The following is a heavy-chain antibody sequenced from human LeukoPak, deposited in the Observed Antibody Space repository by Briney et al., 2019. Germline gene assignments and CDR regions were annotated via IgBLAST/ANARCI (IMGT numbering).Heavy chain of an antibody. CDR3: ARGYSYGHWYFDL. D-gene: IGHD5-18*01. CDR1: GFTFSNYR. J-gene: IGHJ2*01. V-gene: IGHV3-7*01. CDR2: IKQDGSEK. Sequence: PGGSLRLSCADSGFTFSNYRMSWVRQAPGKGLEWVANIKQDGSEKYYVDSVKGRFTISRDNAKNSLYLQMNSLRAEDTAVYYCARGYSYGHWYFDLWGRGTLVTVSS.